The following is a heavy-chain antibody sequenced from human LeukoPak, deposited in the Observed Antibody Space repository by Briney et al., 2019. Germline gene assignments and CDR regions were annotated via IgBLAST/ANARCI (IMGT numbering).Heavy chain of an antibody. Sequence: SGTLSLTCAVSGASISSDKWWSWVRQPPGKGLEWIGEINHSGNTNYSPSLKSRVTMSTDKSKNEFSLRLTPVTAADTAVYYCARAGVWLPAVWGQGTLVTVSS. V-gene: IGHV4-4*02. CDR3: ARAGVWLPAV. D-gene: IGHD3-9*01. CDR2: INHSGNT. J-gene: IGHJ4*02. CDR1: GASISSDKW.